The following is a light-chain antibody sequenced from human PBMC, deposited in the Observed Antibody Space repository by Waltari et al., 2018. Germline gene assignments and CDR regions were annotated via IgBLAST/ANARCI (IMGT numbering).Light chain of an antibody. CDR3: SSFAGSSQML. CDR2: EVS. V-gene: IGLV2-8*01. CDR1: SSDVGGFDY. J-gene: IGLJ2*01. Sequence: QSALSQPPSASGSPGQSVTIPRTGTSSDVGGFDYVPWYQHHPGKVPRLMIYEVSKRPSGVPDRFSGSKSGNTASLTVSGLQVEDEADYYCSSFAGSSQMLFGGGTKLTVL.